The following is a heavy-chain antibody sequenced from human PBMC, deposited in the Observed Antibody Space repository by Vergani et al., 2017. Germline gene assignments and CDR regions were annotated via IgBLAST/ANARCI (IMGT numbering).Heavy chain of an antibody. J-gene: IGHJ3*01. CDR3: AKVCGSTSCPYGGGAFDV. D-gene: IGHD2-2*01. CDR1: GFGFKNFA. CDR2: ISKDGKHD. Sequence: QVSLVESGGGVVQPGRSLTLTCSASGFGFKNFAMHWVRQAPGKGLEWVATISKDGKHDYYEPSVRGRFAVSRDNFKNPQYLQMTDLRAEDTAKYYCAKVCGSTSCPYGGGAFDVWGHGTMVTVSS. V-gene: IGHV3-30*18.